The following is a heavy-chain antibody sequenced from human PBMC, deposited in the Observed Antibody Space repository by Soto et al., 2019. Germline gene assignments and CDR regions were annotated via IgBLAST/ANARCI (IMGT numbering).Heavy chain of an antibody. V-gene: IGHV1-18*01. J-gene: IGHJ4*02. CDR3: AGSIGAAVALDY. Sequence: QVQLVQSGAEVKKPGASVKVSCKASGYTFSSYGISWVRQAPGQGLEWMGWISAYNGNTNYAQKLQGRVTMTTDTSTGTADMGVRSLRSDDTAVYYCAGSIGAAVALDYCGQGNLVTVSS. D-gene: IGHD6-13*01. CDR2: ISAYNGNT. CDR1: GYTFSSYG.